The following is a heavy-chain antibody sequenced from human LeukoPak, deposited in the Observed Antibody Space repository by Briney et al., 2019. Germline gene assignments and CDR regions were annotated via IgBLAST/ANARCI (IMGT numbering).Heavy chain of an antibody. CDR1: GSTFNSYG. Sequence: GASVKVSCKASGSTFNSYGISWVREAPGQGLEWKGWISASNGNTNYAQKSQGRVTMTTDTSTSTAYMKLRSLRSDDTAMYYCTRHHCNSNRCYEDLYHGMDVWGQGTTVTVSS. V-gene: IGHV1-18*01. CDR2: ISASNGNT. J-gene: IGHJ6*02. CDR3: TRHHCNSNRCYEDLYHGMDV. D-gene: IGHD2-2*01.